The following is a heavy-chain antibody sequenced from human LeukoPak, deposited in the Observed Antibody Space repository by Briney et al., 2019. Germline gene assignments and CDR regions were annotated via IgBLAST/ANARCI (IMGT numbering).Heavy chain of an antibody. D-gene: IGHD2-2*01. V-gene: IGHV4-30-4*08. J-gene: IGHJ5*02. Sequence: SQTLSLTCTVSGGSISSGDYCWSWIRQPPGKGLEWIGYIYYSGSTYYNPSLKSRVTISVDTSKNQFSLKLSPVTAADTALYYCAGNIVVVPAAMGIWFDPWGQGTLVTVSS. CDR2: IYYSGST. CDR1: GGSISSGDYC. CDR3: AGNIVVVPAAMGIWFDP.